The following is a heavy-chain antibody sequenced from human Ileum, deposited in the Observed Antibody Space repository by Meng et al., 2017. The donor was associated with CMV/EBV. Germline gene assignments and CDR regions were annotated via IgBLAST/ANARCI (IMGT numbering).Heavy chain of an antibody. CDR2: INKNTGNP. V-gene: IGHV7-4-1*02. CDR1: GYTFTDYA. D-gene: IGHD2-8*01. J-gene: IGHJ4*02. CDR3: SRYSLVLGKFDY. Sequence: QVQLVQSGSELKKPGASVKVSCKASGYTFTDYAINWMRQAPGQGPEWMGWINKNTGNPTYARGFTGRFVFSLDSSVSTAYVEISGLRADDTAVYYCSRYSLVLGKFDYWGQGTLVTVSS.